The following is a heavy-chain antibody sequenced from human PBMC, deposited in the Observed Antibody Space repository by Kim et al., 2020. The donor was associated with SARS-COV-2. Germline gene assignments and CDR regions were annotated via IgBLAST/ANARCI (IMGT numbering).Heavy chain of an antibody. CDR1: GGSISGYY. CDR3: ARRAGSGTYPLDY. D-gene: IGHD3-10*01. CDR2: IHYSGST. V-gene: IGHV4-59*01. Sequence: SETLSLTCAVSGGSISGYYWSWIRQPPGKGLEWIGFIHYSGSTNYNPSLKSRVTISVDTSKNQFSLKLSSVTAAGTAVYFCARRAGSGTYPLDYWGQGTLVTVSS. J-gene: IGHJ4*02.